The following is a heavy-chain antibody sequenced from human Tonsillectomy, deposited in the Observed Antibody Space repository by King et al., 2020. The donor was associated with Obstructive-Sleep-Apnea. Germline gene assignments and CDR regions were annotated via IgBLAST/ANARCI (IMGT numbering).Heavy chain of an antibody. Sequence: VQLQESGPGLVKPSETLSLTCTVSGGSISSSSYYWGWIRQPPGKGLEWIGSIYYSGSTYYNPSLKSRVTISVDTSKNQFSLKLSSVTAADTAVYYCASYSSTSSFVYFDYWGQGTLVTVSS. CDR2: IYYSGST. CDR1: GGSISSSSYY. J-gene: IGHJ4*02. CDR3: ASYSSTSSFVYFDY. D-gene: IGHD2-2*01. V-gene: IGHV4-39*07.